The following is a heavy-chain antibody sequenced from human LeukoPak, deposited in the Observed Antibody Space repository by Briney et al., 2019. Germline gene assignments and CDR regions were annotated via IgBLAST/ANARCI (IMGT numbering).Heavy chain of an antibody. CDR3: AGKGGSGSYYNCNWFDP. CDR1: GYTFTSYG. V-gene: IGHV1-18*01. CDR2: ISAYNGNT. Sequence: GASVKVSCKASGYTFTSYGISWVRQAPGQGLEWMGWISAYNGNTNYAQKLQGRVTMTTDTSTSTAYMELRSLRSDDTAVYYCAGKGGSGSYYNCNWFDPWGQGTLVTVSS. D-gene: IGHD3-10*01. J-gene: IGHJ5*02.